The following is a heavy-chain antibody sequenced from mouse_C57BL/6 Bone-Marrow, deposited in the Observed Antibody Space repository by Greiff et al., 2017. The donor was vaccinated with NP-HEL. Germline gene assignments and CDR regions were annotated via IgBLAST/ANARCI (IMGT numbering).Heavy chain of an antibody. J-gene: IGHJ3*01. D-gene: IGHD2-5*01. Sequence: VMLVESGPGLVQPSQSLSITCTVSGFSLTSYGVHWVRQSPGKGLEWLGVIWSGGSTDYNAAFISRLSINKDNSKSQVFFKMNSLQADDTAIYYCASYSNWFAYWGQGTLVTVSA. V-gene: IGHV2-2*01. CDR2: IWSGGST. CDR1: GFSLTSYG. CDR3: ASYSNWFAY.